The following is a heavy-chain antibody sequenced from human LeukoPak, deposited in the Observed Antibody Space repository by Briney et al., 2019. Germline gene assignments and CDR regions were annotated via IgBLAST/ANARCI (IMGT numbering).Heavy chain of an antibody. Sequence: PGGSLRLSYAASGFTFSSYWMHWVRQAPGEGLVWVSRTNSDGSSTSYADSVKGRFTISRDNAKNTLYLQMNSLRAEDTAVYYCARRGITMVRALDYWGQGTLVTVSS. CDR1: GFTFSSYW. CDR2: TNSDGSST. D-gene: IGHD3-10*01. V-gene: IGHV3-74*01. J-gene: IGHJ4*02. CDR3: ARRGITMVRALDY.